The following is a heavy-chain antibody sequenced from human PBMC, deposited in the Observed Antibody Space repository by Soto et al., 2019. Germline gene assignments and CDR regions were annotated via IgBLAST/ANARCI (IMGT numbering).Heavy chain of an antibody. CDR2: INSDGSST. V-gene: IGHV3-74*01. J-gene: IGHJ5*02. D-gene: IGHD5-18*01. CDR1: GFTFSSYW. Sequence: EVQLVESGGGLVQPGGSLRLSCAASGFTFSSYWMHWVRQAPGKGLVWVSRINSDGSSTSYADSVKGRFTISRDNAKNTLDRQMNSLRAEDTAVYYCARAPGIQRRNWFDPWGQGTLVTVSS. CDR3: ARAPGIQRRNWFDP.